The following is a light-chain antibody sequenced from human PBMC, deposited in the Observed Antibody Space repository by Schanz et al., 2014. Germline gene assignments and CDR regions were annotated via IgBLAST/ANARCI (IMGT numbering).Light chain of an antibody. J-gene: IGLJ3*02. Sequence: QSVLTQPPSVSGAPGQRVTISCTGSSSNIGAGYDVHWYQQLPGTAPKLLIYGNSNRPSGVPDRFSGSKSGTSASLAITGLQAEDEADYYCATWDDSLNALVLGGGTKLTVL. CDR1: SSNIGAGYD. CDR2: GNS. V-gene: IGLV1-40*01. CDR3: ATWDDSLNALV.